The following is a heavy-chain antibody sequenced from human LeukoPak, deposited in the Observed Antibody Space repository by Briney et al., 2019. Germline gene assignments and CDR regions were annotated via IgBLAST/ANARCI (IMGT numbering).Heavy chain of an antibody. Sequence: PGASVKVSCKASGYTFTSYDINWVRQATGQGLEWMGWMNPNSGNTGYAQKFQGRVTITRNTSISTAYMELSSLRSEDTAVYYCARSEGYCSSTSCYNWFDPWGQGTLVTVSS. D-gene: IGHD2-2*01. J-gene: IGHJ5*02. CDR3: ARSEGYCSSTSCYNWFDP. CDR1: GYTFTSYD. CDR2: MNPNSGNT. V-gene: IGHV1-8*03.